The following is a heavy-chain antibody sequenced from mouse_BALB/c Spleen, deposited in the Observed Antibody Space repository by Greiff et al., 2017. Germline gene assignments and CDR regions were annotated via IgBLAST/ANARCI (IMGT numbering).Heavy chain of an antibody. V-gene: IGHV5-9-3*01. CDR1: GFTFSSYA. CDR3: ARQGDYGSSPYFDV. CDR2: ISSGGSYT. D-gene: IGHD1-1*01. J-gene: IGHJ1*01. Sequence: EVKLVESGGGLVKPGGSLKLSCAASGFTFSSYAMSWVRQTPEKRLEWVATISSGGSYTYYPDSVKGRFTISRDNAKNTLYLQMSSLRSEDTAMYYCARQGDYGSSPYFDVWGAGTTVTVSS.